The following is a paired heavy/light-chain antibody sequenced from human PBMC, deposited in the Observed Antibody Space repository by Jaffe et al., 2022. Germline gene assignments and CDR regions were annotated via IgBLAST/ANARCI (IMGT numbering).Heavy chain of an antibody. D-gene: IGHD2-21*01. CDR3: ASLFGRSTPVDY. CDR2: IYSDGRST. V-gene: IGHV3-74*01. J-gene: IGHJ4*02. CDR1: GFTFSNYW. Sequence: EVQLVESGGGLVQPGGSLRLSCAASGFTFSNYWICWVRQAPGKGLEWVSSIYSDGRSTNHADSVRGRFTISRDNAKNTLYLQMNSLRAEDTAVYYCASLFGRSTPVDYWGQGTLVTVSS.
Light chain of an antibody. Sequence: DIVMTQSPDSLAVSLGERATINCKSSQSVLYSSNNKDCLAWYQQKPGQPPKLLIYWASTRESGVPDRFSGSGSGTDFTLTISSLQAEDVAVYYCQQYYSFPRTFGQGTKVEIK. V-gene: IGKV4-1*01. CDR1: QSVLYSSNNKDC. J-gene: IGKJ1*01. CDR3: QQYYSFPRT. CDR2: WAS.